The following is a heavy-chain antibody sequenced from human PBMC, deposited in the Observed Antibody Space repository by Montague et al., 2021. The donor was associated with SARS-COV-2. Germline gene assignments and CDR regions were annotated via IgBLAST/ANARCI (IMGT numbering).Heavy chain of an antibody. V-gene: IGHV3-74*03. J-gene: IGHJ4*02. CDR2: INTDGSNI. CDR1: GYTFSSFW. Sequence: SLRLSCAASGYTFSSFWMHWVRQVPGKGLVWVSRINTDGSNIKYADSVKGRFTISRDNAKNTLYLQMNSLRADDTAIYYCSRQGYWGQGTLVTVSS. CDR3: SRQGY.